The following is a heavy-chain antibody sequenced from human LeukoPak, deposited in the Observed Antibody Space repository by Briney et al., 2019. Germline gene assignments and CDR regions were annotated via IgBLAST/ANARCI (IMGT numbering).Heavy chain of an antibody. J-gene: IGHJ4*02. CDR3: AIGYSYGLGVFDY. CDR2: INAGNGNT. V-gene: IGHV1-3*03. D-gene: IGHD5-18*01. CDR1: GYTLTSYA. Sequence: ASVKVSCKASGYTLTSYAMHWVRQAPGQRLEWMGWINAGNGNTKYSQEFQGRVTITRDTSASTAYMELSSLRSEDMAVYYCAIGYSYGLGVFDYWGQGTLVTVSS.